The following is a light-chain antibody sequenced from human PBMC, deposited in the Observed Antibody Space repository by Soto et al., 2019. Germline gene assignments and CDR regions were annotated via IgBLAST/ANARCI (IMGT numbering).Light chain of an antibody. CDR3: GTWDGSLRAGV. CDR1: SSNIGSNS. CDR2: DNN. V-gene: IGLV1-51*01. J-gene: IGLJ3*02. Sequence: QSVLTQAPSVSAAPGQTVTISCSGSSSNIGSNSVSWYQQLPGTAPKLLIYDNNKRPSGVPDRFSGSKSGTSATLGITGLQTGDEADYYCGTWDGSLRAGVFGGGTKVTVL.